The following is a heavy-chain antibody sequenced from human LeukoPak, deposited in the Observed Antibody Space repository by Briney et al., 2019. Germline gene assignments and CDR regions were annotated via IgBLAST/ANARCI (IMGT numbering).Heavy chain of an antibody. Sequence: SETLSLTCTVSGGSISSYYWSWLRQHPGKGLEWIGYIYYSGSTYYNPSLKSRVTISVDTSKNQFSLKLSSVTAADTAVYYCARSGAYGRDFDYWGQGTLVTVSS. CDR2: IYYSGST. V-gene: IGHV4-59*06. CDR3: ARSGAYGRDFDY. J-gene: IGHJ4*02. D-gene: IGHD2-8*02. CDR1: GGSISSYY.